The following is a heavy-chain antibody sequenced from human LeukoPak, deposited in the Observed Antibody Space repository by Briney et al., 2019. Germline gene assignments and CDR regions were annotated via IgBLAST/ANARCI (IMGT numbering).Heavy chain of an antibody. CDR1: GYTFTGYD. J-gene: IGHJ4*02. V-gene: IGHV1-8*01. CDR3: AKGSYDGSGSYHGGAGFDY. CDR2: MNPNSGNT. Sequence: ASVKVSCKASGYTFTGYDINWVRQATGQGLEWMGWMNPNSGNTGYAQKFQGRVTMTRNTSISTAYMELSSLRSEDTAVYYCAKGSYDGSGSYHGGAGFDYWGQGTLVTVSS. D-gene: IGHD3-10*01.